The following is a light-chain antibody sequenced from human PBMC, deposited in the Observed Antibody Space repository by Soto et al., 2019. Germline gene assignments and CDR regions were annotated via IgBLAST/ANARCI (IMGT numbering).Light chain of an antibody. Sequence: SALTQPASVSGCPGQSITISCTGTSSDVGGYKYVSWYQQHPGKAPKLMIYEVSNRPSGVSNRFSGSKSGNTASLTISGLQAEDEADYYCSSYTSSSPCVFGTGTKVTVL. J-gene: IGLJ1*01. CDR3: SSYTSSSPCV. V-gene: IGLV2-14*01. CDR2: EVS. CDR1: SSDVGGYKY.